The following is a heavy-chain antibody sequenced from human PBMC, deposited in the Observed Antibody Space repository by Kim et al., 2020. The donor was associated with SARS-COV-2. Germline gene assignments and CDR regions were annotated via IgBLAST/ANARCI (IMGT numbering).Heavy chain of an antibody. V-gene: IGHV1-69*04. CDR1: GGTFSSYA. Sequence: SVKVSCKASGGTFSSYAISWVRQAPGQGLEWMGRIIPILGIANYAQKFQGRVTITADKSTSTAYMELSSLRSEDTAVYYCAVPGESYYYGSGSYYNRGVLGYWGQGTLVTVSS. CDR2: IIPILGIA. J-gene: IGHJ4*02. D-gene: IGHD3-10*01. CDR3: AVPGESYYYGSGSYYNRGVLGY.